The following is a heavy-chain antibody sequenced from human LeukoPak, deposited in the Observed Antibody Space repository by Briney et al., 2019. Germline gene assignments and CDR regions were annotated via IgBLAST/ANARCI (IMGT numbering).Heavy chain of an antibody. J-gene: IGHJ3*02. CDR2: ISGSGGST. D-gene: IGHD1-26*01. CDR1: GFTFSSYS. V-gene: IGHV3-23*01. CDR3: AKAPGGLHGAFDI. Sequence: GGSLRLSCAASGFTFSSYSMNWVRQAPGKGLEWVSAISGSGGSTYYADSVKGRFTISRDNSKNTLYLQMNSLRAEDTAVYYCAKAPGGLHGAFDIWGQGTMVTVSS.